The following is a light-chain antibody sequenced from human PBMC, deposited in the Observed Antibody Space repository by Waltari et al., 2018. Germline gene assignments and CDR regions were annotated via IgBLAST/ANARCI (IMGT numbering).Light chain of an antibody. CDR2: GTS. CDR3: QSYDSSLSGSYV. CDR1: SSNIGAGYD. V-gene: IGLV1-40*01. Sequence: QSVLTQPPSVSGAPGQRVTISCTGSSSNIGAGYDVHWYQQLPGTAPQLLIYGTSNRPSGVPDRFSGSKSGTSASPAITGLQAEDEADYYCQSYDSSLSGSYVFGTGTKVTVL. J-gene: IGLJ1*01.